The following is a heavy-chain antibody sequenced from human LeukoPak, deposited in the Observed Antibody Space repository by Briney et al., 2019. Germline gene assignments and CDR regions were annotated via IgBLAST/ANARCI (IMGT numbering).Heavy chain of an antibody. V-gene: IGHV4-34*01. CDR3: ARDSSTAGGSCFDY. D-gene: IGHD3-16*01. CDR1: GGSFRGYY. J-gene: IGHJ4*02. CDR2: INHSGST. Sequence: PSETLSLTCAVYGGSFRGYYWSWIRQPPGKGLEWIGEINHSGSTNYNPSLKSRVTISVDTSKNQFSLKLSSVTAADTAVYYCARDSSTAGGSCFDYWGQGTLVTVSS.